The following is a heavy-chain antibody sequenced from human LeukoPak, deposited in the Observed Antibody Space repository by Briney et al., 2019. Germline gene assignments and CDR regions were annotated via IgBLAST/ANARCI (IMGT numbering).Heavy chain of an antibody. V-gene: IGHV5-51*01. J-gene: IGHJ4*02. CDR1: GYSFTTYW. Sequence: GESLKIPCKGSGYSFTTYWIGWVRQMPGKGLEWMGIIYPVDSDTRYSPSFQGQVTISADKSITTAYLQWSSLKASDTAMYYCARVLAYSSSCYGDYWGQGTLVTVSS. CDR3: ARVLAYSSSCYGDY. CDR2: IYPVDSDT. D-gene: IGHD6-13*01.